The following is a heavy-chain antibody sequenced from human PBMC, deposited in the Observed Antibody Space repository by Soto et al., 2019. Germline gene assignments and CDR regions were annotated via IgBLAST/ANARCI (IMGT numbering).Heavy chain of an antibody. CDR2: INPNSGGT. CDR1: GYTFTGYY. D-gene: IGHD6-6*01. Sequence: QVQLVQSGAEVKKPGASVKVSCKASGYTFTGYYMHWVRQAPGQGLEWMGWINPNSGGTNYAQKFQGWVTMTRDTSIITAYMELSRLRSDDTAVYYCARGVAARPGPPKGSPKDWYFDLWGRGTLVTVSS. CDR3: ARGVAARPGPPKGSPKDWYFDL. V-gene: IGHV1-2*04. J-gene: IGHJ2*01.